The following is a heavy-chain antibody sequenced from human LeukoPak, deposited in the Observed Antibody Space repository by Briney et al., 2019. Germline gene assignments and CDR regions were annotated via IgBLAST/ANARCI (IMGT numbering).Heavy chain of an antibody. CDR1: GFTFSSYG. D-gene: IGHD2-15*01. Sequence: SVGSLRLSCAASGFTFSSYGMHWVRQAPGKGLEWVSDIWYDGSNKYYADSVKGRFTISRDNSKNTLYLQMNSLRAEDTAVYYCASTHCSGGSCYPYYFDYWGQGTLVTVSS. J-gene: IGHJ4*02. CDR2: IWYDGSNK. V-gene: IGHV3-33*01. CDR3: ASTHCSGGSCYPYYFDY.